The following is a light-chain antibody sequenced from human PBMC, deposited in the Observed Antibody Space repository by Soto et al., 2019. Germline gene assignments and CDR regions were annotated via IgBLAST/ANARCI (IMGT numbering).Light chain of an antibody. CDR3: QQYGSSPPNT. J-gene: IGKJ2*01. Sequence: EIVLTQSPGTLSLSPGERATLSCRASQSVSSSYLAWYQQKPGQAPRLPIYGASSRATGIPDRFCVSVSGTDFTLTISRLEPEDFAVYPCQQYGSSPPNTSGQGTKLEIK. CDR2: GAS. CDR1: QSVSSSY. V-gene: IGKV3-20*01.